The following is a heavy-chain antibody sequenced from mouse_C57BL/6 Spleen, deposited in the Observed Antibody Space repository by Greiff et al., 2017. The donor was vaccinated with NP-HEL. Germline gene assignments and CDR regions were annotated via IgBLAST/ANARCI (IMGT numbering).Heavy chain of an antibody. Sequence: VQLQQSGPGLVQPSQSLSITCTVSGFSLTSYGVHWVRQPPGKGLEWLGVIWSGGSTDYNAAFISRLSISKDNSKSHVFFKMNSLQADDTAIYYCAKNGGSSKEYYFDYWGQGTTLTVSS. CDR2: IWSGGST. J-gene: IGHJ2*01. CDR3: AKNGGSSKEYYFDY. D-gene: IGHD1-1*01. CDR1: GFSLTSYG. V-gene: IGHV2-4*01.